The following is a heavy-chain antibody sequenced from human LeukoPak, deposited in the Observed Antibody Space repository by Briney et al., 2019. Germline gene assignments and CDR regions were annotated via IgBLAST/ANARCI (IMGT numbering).Heavy chain of an antibody. V-gene: IGHV4-59*01. Sequence: PSETLSLTCTVSGGSISSYYWSWIRQPPGKGMEWIGFIYYNGSTNYNPSLKSRVTISVDTSKNQFSLKLTSVTAADTAVYYCARALRQQLVTGWFDPWGQGTLVTVSS. J-gene: IGHJ5*02. D-gene: IGHD6-13*01. CDR1: GGSISSYY. CDR2: IYYNGST. CDR3: ARALRQQLVTGWFDP.